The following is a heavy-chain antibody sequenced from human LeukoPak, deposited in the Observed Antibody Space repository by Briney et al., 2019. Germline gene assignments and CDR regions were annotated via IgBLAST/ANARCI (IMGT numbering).Heavy chain of an antibody. CDR3: ARVESSSGYCSSTSCQGAFDI. D-gene: IGHD2-2*01. CDR1: SGSINNYY. J-gene: IGHJ3*02. V-gene: IGHV4-59*01. CDR2: IHYSGRT. Sequence: SETLSLTCTVSSGSINNYYWSWIRQTPGKRLEWIGYIHYSGRTNYNPSLKSRVTISVDTSKNQFSLKLSSVTAADTAVYYCARVESSSGYCSSTSCQGAFDIWGQGTMVTVSS.